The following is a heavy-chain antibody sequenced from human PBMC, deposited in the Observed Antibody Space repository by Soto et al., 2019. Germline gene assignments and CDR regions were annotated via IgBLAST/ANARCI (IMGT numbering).Heavy chain of an antibody. D-gene: IGHD6-6*01. J-gene: IGHJ5*02. Sequence: GXSVKVACTASGSPLTSYGIIWLGQAPGHGLEWMGWISADNGNTNYAQKLQGRVTMTTDTTTSTAYMELRSLRSDATAVYYCARASIAARSFGLANWFDPWGQRTLVTVSS. CDR3: ARASIAARSFGLANWFDP. CDR1: GSPLTSYG. CDR2: ISADNGNT. V-gene: IGHV1-18*04.